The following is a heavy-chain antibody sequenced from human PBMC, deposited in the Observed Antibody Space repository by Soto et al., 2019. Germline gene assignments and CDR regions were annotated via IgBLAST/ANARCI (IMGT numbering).Heavy chain of an antibody. CDR3: ARGQEGVVATH. CDR1: GGSLSGYY. CDR2: VKDGGHT. D-gene: IGHD5-12*01. V-gene: IGHV4-34*01. Sequence: QVQLQQWGAGLLKPSETLSLNCAVTGGSLSGYYWSWIRQPPGKGLEWIGEVKDGGHTNYSPSLRGXVTLSXXPSNNQFSLRLNSVTAADTGVYYCARGQEGVVATHWDQGSLVTVSS. J-gene: IGHJ4*02.